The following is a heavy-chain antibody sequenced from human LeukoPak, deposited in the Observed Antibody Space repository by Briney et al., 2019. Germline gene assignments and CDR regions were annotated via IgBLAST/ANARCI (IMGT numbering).Heavy chain of an antibody. CDR2: IKEDGSEI. D-gene: IGHD4-23*01. CDR1: AFTFSSYW. J-gene: IGHJ4*02. V-gene: IGHV3-7*01. Sequence: GGSLRLSCEASAFTFSSYWMSWVCQAPGKGLEWVANIKEDGSEINYVDSVKGRFTISRDNAKNSLFLQMNSLRVEDTAVYYCARDRGYSSFDYWGQGTLVTVSS. CDR3: ARDRGYSSFDY.